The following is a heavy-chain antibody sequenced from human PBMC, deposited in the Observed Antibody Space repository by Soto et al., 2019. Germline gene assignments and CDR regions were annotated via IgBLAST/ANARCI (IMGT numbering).Heavy chain of an antibody. CDR3: ARHVYFAWLLYWSGVNY. D-gene: IGHD3-9*01. CDR2: ISYSGST. Sequence: PSETLSLTCTVSGGSISSGEYYWTWIRQPPGKGLEWIGYISYSGSTHYSPSLKSRVSITVDASKNQFSLNLGSVTAADTAVYYCARHVYFAWLLYWSGVNYWCQGTLVTVSS. J-gene: IGHJ4*02. V-gene: IGHV4-30-4*01. CDR1: GGSISSGEYY.